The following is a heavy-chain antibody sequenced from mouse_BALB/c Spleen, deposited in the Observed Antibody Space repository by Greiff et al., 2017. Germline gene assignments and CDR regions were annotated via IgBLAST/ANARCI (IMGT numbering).Heavy chain of an antibody. CDR2: IRNKANGYTT. CDR3: ARALYGNYEGFAY. Sequence: EVQGVESGGGLVQPGGSLRLSCATSGFTFTDYYMSWVRQPPGKALEWLGFIRNKANGYTTEYSASVKGRFTISRDNSQSILYLQMNTLRAEDSATYYCARALYGNYEGFAYWGQGTLVTVSA. V-gene: IGHV7-3*02. D-gene: IGHD2-1*01. CDR1: GFTFTDYY. J-gene: IGHJ3*01.